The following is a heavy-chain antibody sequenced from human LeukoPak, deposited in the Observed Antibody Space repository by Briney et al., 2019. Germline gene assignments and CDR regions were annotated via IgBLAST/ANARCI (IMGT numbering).Heavy chain of an antibody. D-gene: IGHD3-10*01. Sequence: GGSLRLSCAASGFTFSSYWMSWVRQAPGKGLEWVANIKQDGSEKHYVDSVKGRFTISRDNAKNSLYLQMNSLRAEDTAVYYCAREGDYYGSGSSFLWGQGTLVTVSS. CDR3: AREGDYYGSGSSFL. J-gene: IGHJ4*02. CDR2: IKQDGSEK. V-gene: IGHV3-7*01. CDR1: GFTFSSYW.